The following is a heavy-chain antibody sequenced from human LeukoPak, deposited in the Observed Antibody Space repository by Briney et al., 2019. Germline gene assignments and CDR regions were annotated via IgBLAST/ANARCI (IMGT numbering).Heavy chain of an antibody. CDR1: GFTFSSYA. V-gene: IGHV3-23*01. CDR2: ISGSGGST. Sequence: GGSLRLSCAASGFTFSSYAMSWVRQAPGKGLEWVSAISGSGGSTYYADSVKGRFTISRDNSKNTLYLQMNSLRAEDTAVYYCAKDLGPEDIVVVVAANLGYDYWGQGTLVTVSS. D-gene: IGHD2-15*01. J-gene: IGHJ4*02. CDR3: AKDLGPEDIVVVVAANLGYDY.